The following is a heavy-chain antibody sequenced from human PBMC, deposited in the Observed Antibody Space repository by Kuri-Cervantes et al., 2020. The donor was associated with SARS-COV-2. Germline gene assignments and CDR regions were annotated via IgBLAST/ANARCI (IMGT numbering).Heavy chain of an antibody. CDR1: GFTFSSYW. CDR2: IKQDGSEK. V-gene: IGHV3-7*01. Sequence: GSLRLSCAASGFTFSSYWMSWVRQAPGKGLEWVANIKQDGSEKYYVDSVKGRFTISRDNAKNSLYLQMNSLRAEDTAVYYCAREAYYDFWSGYPLHFDYWGQGTLVTVSS. CDR3: AREAYYDFWSGYPLHFDY. J-gene: IGHJ4*02. D-gene: IGHD3-3*01.